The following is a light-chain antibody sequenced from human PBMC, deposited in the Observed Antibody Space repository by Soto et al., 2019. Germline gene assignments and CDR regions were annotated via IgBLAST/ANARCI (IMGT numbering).Light chain of an antibody. CDR1: HSAASA. J-gene: IGKJ5*01. CDR2: DAS. CDR3: QQYHNWPIT. Sequence: EIVLTQSPATQSASPGERATLSCRASHSAASAVAWYQQKPGQAPRLIIYDASTRATGIPARFSGSGSGTEFTLTISSLQSEDFAVYYCQQYHNWPITFGQGTRLEIK. V-gene: IGKV3-15*01.